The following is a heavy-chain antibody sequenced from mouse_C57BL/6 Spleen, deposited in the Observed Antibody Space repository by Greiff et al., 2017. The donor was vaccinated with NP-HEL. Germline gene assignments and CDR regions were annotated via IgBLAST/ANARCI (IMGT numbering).Heavy chain of an antibody. CDR3: ARGVSSYEMGAMDY. J-gene: IGHJ4*01. Sequence: VMLVESGAELVRPGTSVKVSCKASGYAFTNYLIEWVKQRPGQGLEWIGVINPGSGGTNYNEKFKGKATMTAAKSSSTAYMQLSSLTSEDSAVYFCARGVSSYEMGAMDYWGQGTSVTVSS. CDR2: INPGSGGT. CDR1: GYAFTNYL. D-gene: IGHD1-1*01. V-gene: IGHV1-54*01.